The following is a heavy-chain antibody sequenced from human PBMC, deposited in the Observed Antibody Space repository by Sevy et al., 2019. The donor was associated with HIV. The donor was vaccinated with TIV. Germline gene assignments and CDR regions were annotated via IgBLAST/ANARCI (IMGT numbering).Heavy chain of an antibody. V-gene: IGHV4-59*01. D-gene: IGHD1-20*01. J-gene: IGHJ4*02. CDR1: GGSMNIYY. CDR2: TYYSGTT. CDR3: GRVGFNWNDVDY. Sequence: SETLSLTCSVSGGSMNIYYWSWIRQPPGKRLEWIGFTYYSGTTNYNPSLKSRVTISIDTSKNQFYLKLSSVTAADTAVYYCGRVGFNWNDVDYWGQGILVTVSS.